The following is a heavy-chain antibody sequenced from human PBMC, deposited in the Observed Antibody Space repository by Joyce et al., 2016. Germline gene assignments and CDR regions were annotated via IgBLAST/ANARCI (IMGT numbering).Heavy chain of an antibody. CDR1: GFTFTGYY. CDR2: IRTENGDT. V-gene: IGHV1-2*02. J-gene: IGHJ4*02. Sequence: QVQLVQSGTEVKKPGASVKVSCKASGFTFTGYYRHWVRQAPGQGLEMMGWIRTENGDTRYTQNFQGRVTMTRDRSINTAYVEVTRLRSDDTAFYYCASEGLPHGGFDYWGLGTLVTVSS. CDR3: ASEGLPHGGFDY.